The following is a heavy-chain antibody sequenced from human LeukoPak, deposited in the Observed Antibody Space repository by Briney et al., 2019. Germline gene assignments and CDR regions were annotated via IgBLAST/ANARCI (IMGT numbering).Heavy chain of an antibody. J-gene: IGHJ4*02. D-gene: IGHD4-23*01. Sequence: SETLSLTCAVYGGSFIGYYWNWIRQPQGKGLEWIGEINHSGSTNYNPSLKSRVTISVDKSKNQFSLKLSSVTAADTAVYYCARVTPDYGGVDYWGQGTLVTVSS. V-gene: IGHV4-34*01. CDR3: ARVTPDYGGVDY. CDR1: GGSFIGYY. CDR2: INHSGST.